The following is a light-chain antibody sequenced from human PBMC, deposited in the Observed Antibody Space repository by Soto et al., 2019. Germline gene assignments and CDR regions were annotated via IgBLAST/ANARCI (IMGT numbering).Light chain of an antibody. CDR2: GAS. V-gene: IGKV3-20*01. J-gene: IGKJ4*01. CDR1: QTVRTNY. CDR3: QQYSDSTLT. Sequence: EIVLTQSPGTLSLSPGERATLSCRASQTVRTNYLAWFQHKPGQAPRLLIYGASSRATGIPDRFSGSGSGTDFTLTINRLEPEDFAVYFCQQYSDSTLTFGVGTKVESK.